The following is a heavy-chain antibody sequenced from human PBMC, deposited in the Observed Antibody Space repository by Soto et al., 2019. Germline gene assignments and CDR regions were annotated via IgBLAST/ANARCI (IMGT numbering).Heavy chain of an antibody. Sequence: SETLSLTCTVSGGSISIYYWSWIRQPPGKGLEWIGYIYYSGSTNYNPSLKSRVTISVDTSKNQFSLKLSSVTAADTAVYYCAREYRDGSNHDAFDIWGQGTRFT. D-gene: IGHD1-26*01. CDR2: IYYSGST. CDR3: AREYRDGSNHDAFDI. J-gene: IGHJ3*02. CDR1: GGSISIYY. V-gene: IGHV4-59*01.